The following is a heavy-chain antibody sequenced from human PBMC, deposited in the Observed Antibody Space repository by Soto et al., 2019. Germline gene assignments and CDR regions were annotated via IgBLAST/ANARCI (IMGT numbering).Heavy chain of an antibody. V-gene: IGHV3-7*01. CDR2: IKHDGSET. Sequence: EVHVVESGGAWVQPGGSLRLSCAVSGFTFSTSWMSWVRQAPGKGLEWVANIKHDGSETYYVDSVRGRFTISRDNAQNSVYLQMNGLGGEDTAVYYCAAYKRLGSWGQGSLVTVSA. CDR1: GFTFSTSW. D-gene: IGHD1-1*01. J-gene: IGHJ5*01. CDR3: AAYKRLGS.